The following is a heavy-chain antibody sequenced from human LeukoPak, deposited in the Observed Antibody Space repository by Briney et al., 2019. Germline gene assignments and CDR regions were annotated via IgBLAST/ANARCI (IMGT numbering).Heavy chain of an antibody. CDR3: ARSAAGTGGDFDY. CDR2: INHSGST. J-gene: IGHJ4*02. V-gene: IGHV4-34*01. Sequence: TSETLSLTCAVYGGSFSGYYWSWIRQPPGKGLEWIGEINHSGSTNYNPSLKSRVTISVDTSKNQLSLSLTSVTAADTAVYYCARSAAGTGGDFDYWGQGSLVTVSS. D-gene: IGHD6-13*01. CDR1: GGSFSGYY.